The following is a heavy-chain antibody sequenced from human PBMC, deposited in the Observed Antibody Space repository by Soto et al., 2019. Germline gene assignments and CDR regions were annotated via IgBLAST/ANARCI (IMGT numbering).Heavy chain of an antibody. CDR1: GFTSSTLG. J-gene: IGHJ6*02. D-gene: IGHD1-26*01. V-gene: IGHV3-21*01. CDR3: ARELTVSGHYYYYGMDV. Sequence: TGGSLRPSCPASGFTSSTLGMHWVRQAPGKGPEWVSFIRSSSGYIYYADAVKGRFTITRDNTKNSLSRQMNSLRAEDTAVYYWARELTVSGHYYYYGMDVWGQGTTVTVSS. CDR2: IRSSSGYI.